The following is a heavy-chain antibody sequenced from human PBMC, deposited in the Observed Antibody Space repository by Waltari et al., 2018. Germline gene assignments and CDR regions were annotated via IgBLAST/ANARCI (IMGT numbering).Heavy chain of an antibody. J-gene: IGHJ4*02. D-gene: IGHD6-13*01. CDR2: ISSSGSTI. CDR3: ARGYSSSWYSPPIDY. V-gene: IGHV3-48*03. Sequence: EVQLVESGGGLVQPGGSLRLSCAASGFTFSSYEMTWVRQAPGKGLEWVSYISSSGSTIYYADSVKGRFTISRDNAKNSLYLQMNSLRAEDTAVYYCARGYSSSWYSPPIDYWGQGTLVTVAS. CDR1: GFTFSSYE.